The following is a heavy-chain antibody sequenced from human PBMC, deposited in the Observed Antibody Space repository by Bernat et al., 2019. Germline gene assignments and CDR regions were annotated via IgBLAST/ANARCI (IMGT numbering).Heavy chain of an antibody. CDR1: GFTFSSYS. V-gene: IGHV3-21*05. CDR3: AREGMAYCSSTSCPLDY. Sequence: EVQLVESGGGLVKPGGSLRLSCAASGFTFSSYSMNWVRQAPGKGLEWVSYISGSSSYIYYADSVKGRFTSSRDNAKTSLYLRMNSLRVEDTAVYYCAREGMAYCSSTSCPLDYWGQGTLVTVSS. D-gene: IGHD2-2*01. J-gene: IGHJ4*02. CDR2: ISGSSSYI.